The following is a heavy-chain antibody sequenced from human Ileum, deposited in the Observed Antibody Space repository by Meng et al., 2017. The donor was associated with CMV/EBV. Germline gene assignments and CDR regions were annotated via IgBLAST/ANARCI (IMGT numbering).Heavy chain of an antibody. Sequence: SVNVSCKASVGTFSSYAISWVRQAPGQGLEWMGGIIPILGIANYAQKYQGRVTITADKSTSTAYMGMGSLRSEDTAMYYCARGPEVGYCSGGSCYYFDYWGQGTLVTVSS. V-gene: IGHV1-69*10. J-gene: IGHJ4*02. CDR3: ARGPEVGYCSGGSCYYFDY. CDR1: VGTFSSYA. CDR2: IIPILGIA. D-gene: IGHD2-15*01.